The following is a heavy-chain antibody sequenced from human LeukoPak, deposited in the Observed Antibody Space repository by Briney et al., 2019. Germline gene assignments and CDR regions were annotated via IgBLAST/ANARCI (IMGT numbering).Heavy chain of an antibody. CDR2: INPYSGDT. D-gene: IGHD5-24*01. V-gene: IGHV1-2*02. CDR3: ARGTMHLDY. J-gene: IGHJ4*02. CDR1: GYSFTGHY. Sequence: ASVKVSCKTSGYSFTGHYLHWVRQAPGQGLEWMGWINPYSGDTIYAQKFQGRVTMTRDTSISTLYLELSRLTSDDTAVYFCARGTMHLDYWGQGTLVTVSS.